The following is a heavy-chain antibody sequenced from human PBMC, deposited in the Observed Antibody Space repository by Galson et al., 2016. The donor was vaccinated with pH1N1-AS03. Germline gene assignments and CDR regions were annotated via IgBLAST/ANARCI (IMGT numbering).Heavy chain of an antibody. CDR3: ARVDSSTYSDGWVPFDY. Sequence: SCAVSGLSVAKNYMSWVRQAPGKGLEWVSSIYTGGDTFYTDSVRGRFTISRDDSKNTLYLQMNSLRAADTAMYYCARVDSSTYSDGWVPFDYWGQGTLVTVSS. V-gene: IGHV3-53*01. CDR1: GLSVAKNY. CDR2: IYTGGDT. J-gene: IGHJ4*02. D-gene: IGHD5-24*01.